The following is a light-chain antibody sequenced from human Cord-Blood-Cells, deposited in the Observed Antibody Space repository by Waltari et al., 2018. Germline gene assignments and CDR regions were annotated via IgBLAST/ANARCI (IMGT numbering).Light chain of an antibody. CDR3: QQSYSTPLT. CDR1: QSISSY. Sequence: IQITMSSSSLSASVGHRLTPTCRPSQSISSYLNWYQQKPRKAPKLLIYAASSLQSGVPSRFSGSGSGTDFTLTISSLQPEDFATYYCQQSYSTPLTFGGGTKVEIK. V-gene: IGKV1-39*01. CDR2: AAS. J-gene: IGKJ4*01.